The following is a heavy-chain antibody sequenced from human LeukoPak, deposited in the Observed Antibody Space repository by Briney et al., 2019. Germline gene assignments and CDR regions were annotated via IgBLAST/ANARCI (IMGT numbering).Heavy chain of an antibody. CDR2: INPNSGGT. CDR1: GYTFTGYY. D-gene: IGHD3-22*01. Sequence: GASVKVSCKASGYTFTGYYMHWVRQAPGQGLEWMGWINPNSGGTNYAQKFQGWVTMTRDTSTSTVYMELSSLRSEDTAVYYCARHYDVWGQGTLVTVSS. J-gene: IGHJ4*02. CDR3: ARHYDV. V-gene: IGHV1-2*04.